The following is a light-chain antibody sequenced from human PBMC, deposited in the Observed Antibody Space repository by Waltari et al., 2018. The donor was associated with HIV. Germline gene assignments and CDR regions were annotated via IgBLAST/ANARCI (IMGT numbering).Light chain of an antibody. CDR2: SDD. CDR1: RHNIGTNT. Sequence: QSVLTQPASASGNPGQRVTISCSGSRHNIGTNTATCYQQLPATAPKLLIFSDDQRPSGVPDRFSGSKSGTSASLAISGLQFEDEAVYFCAVWDDSLDGQPVFGGGTLLTV. J-gene: IGLJ7*01. V-gene: IGLV1-44*01. CDR3: AVWDDSLDGQPV.